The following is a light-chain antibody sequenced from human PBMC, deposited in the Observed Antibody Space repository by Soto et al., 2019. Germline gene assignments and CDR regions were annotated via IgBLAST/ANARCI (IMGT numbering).Light chain of an antibody. CDR1: SSDVGDYKY. CDR3: TSYSRSSTYVV. Sequence: QSVLTQPASVSGFPGQSITISCTGTSSDVGDYKYVCWYQQLPGRAPRLMIYGVSNRPSGVSNRFSGSKSGNTASLTISGLQAEDEGDYYCTSYSRSSTYVVFGGGTKLTVL. V-gene: IGLV2-14*01. J-gene: IGLJ2*01. CDR2: GVS.